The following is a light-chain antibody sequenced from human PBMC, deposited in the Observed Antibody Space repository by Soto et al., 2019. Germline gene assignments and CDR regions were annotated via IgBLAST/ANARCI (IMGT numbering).Light chain of an antibody. CDR2: LGS. CDR3: MPAQQTPRT. J-gene: IGKJ4*01. CDR1: QSLLRNNGRNY. V-gene: IGKV2-28*01. Sequence: DIVMTQSPLSLSVSPGEPASISCRSSQSLLRNNGRNYLDWYVQKPGQSPQLLIYLGSTRASGVPDRFSGSGSGADFTLLISRVDAAHVGVYFCMPAQQTPRTFDGGTKVEIK.